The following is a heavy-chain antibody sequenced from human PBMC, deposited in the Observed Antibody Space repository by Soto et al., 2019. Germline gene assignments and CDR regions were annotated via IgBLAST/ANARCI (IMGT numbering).Heavy chain of an antibody. Sequence: AWETLCLTCAASGVSISRNDWSWIRQPPGKGLEWIASFYNSGSTKYNPSTERRGTILAGATKKQILLKLRYGLSADAAVLYCGTSANSGYSLCGSWGQGTLVTVSS. CDR1: GVSISRND. CDR3: GTSANSGYSLCGS. CDR2: FYNSGST. V-gene: IGHV4-59*01. J-gene: IGHJ5*02. D-gene: IGHD3-22*01.